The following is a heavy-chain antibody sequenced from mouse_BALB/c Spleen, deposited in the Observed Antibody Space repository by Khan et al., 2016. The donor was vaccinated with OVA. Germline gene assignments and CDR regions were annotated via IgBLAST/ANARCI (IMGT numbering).Heavy chain of an antibody. CDR3: ARGGYGSFGY. J-gene: IGHJ3*01. V-gene: IGHV1-4*01. D-gene: IGHD1-1*01. CDR2: INPSSDYN. Sequence: QVQLKQSGAELARPGASVKMSCKASGYIFTSYMMHWVKQRPGQGLEWIGDINPSSDYNNYNQKFKGKATLTADKSSNTAYMQLSSLTSEDSAVYYCARGGYGSFGYWGQGTLVTVSA. CDR1: GYIFTSYM.